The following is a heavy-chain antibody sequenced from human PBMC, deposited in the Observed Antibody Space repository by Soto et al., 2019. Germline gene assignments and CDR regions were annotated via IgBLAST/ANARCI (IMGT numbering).Heavy chain of an antibody. Sequence: SETLSLTCTVSGGSISSYYCSWIRQPPGKGLEWIGYIYYSGSTNYNPSLKSRVTISVDTSKNQFSLKLSSVTAADTAVYYCARAEWDIVATIREYYYYYMDVWGKGTTVTVSS. J-gene: IGHJ6*03. D-gene: IGHD5-12*01. CDR3: ARAEWDIVATIREYYYYYMDV. V-gene: IGHV4-59*12. CDR2: IYYSGST. CDR1: GGSISSYY.